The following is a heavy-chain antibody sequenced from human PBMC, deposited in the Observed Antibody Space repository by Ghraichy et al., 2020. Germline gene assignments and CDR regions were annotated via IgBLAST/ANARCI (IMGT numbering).Heavy chain of an antibody. V-gene: IGHV3-48*03. CDR1: GFTFSSYE. D-gene: IGHD3-22*01. CDR3: SKSGYDGSGYYPNFEY. CDR2: ISRSGSVI. J-gene: IGHJ4*02. Sequence: GGSLRLSCAASGFTFSSYELNWVRQAPGKGLEWVSYISRSGSVIYYADSVKGRFTISRDNAKNSLYLQMNSLRAEDTAVYYCSKSGYDGSGYYPNFEYWGQGTLVTVSS.